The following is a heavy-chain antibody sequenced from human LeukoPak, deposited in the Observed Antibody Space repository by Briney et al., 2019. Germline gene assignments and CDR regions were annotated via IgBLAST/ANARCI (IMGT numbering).Heavy chain of an antibody. J-gene: IGHJ4*02. V-gene: IGHV3-7*01. D-gene: IGHD6-19*01. CDR3: TSGWSAAFDN. CDR1: GFTFSSYG. Sequence: GGSLRLSWAASGFTFSSYGMNWVRQAPGRGLEWVGIINPDGSVINHADSVKGRFSISRGNARNSLFLQMNSLRAEDTAVYYCTSGWSAAFDNWGQGTLVSVSS. CDR2: INPDGSVI.